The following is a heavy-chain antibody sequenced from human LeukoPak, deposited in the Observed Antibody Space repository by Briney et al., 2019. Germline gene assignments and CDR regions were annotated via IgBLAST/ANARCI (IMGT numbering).Heavy chain of an antibody. V-gene: IGHV3-23*01. CDR3: ARRPRDTSGYYLGAFHD. CDR1: RSTCTNNA. CDR2: IGASGADT. J-gene: IGHJ4*02. Sequence: RVLSRCSITARSTCTNNAMTWVGHAPVKGLEWVSVIGASGADTYYSDSVKGRFTVSRDNSQNTLFLHMSSLRAEDTAVYFCARRPRDTSGYYLGAFHDWGQGTLVTVSS. D-gene: IGHD3-22*01.